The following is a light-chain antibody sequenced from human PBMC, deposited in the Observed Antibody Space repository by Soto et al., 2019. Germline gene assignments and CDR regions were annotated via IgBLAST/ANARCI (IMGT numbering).Light chain of an antibody. Sequence: QSALTQPPSASRSPGQSVTISCTGTSSDVGGYNYVSWYQQHPGKAPKLMIYEVSKRPSGVPDRFSGSKSGNTASLTVSGLQAEDEPDYYCSSYAGSNNFVFGTGTKVTVL. CDR2: EVS. CDR1: SSDVGGYNY. V-gene: IGLV2-8*02. CDR3: SSYAGSNNFV. J-gene: IGLJ1*01.